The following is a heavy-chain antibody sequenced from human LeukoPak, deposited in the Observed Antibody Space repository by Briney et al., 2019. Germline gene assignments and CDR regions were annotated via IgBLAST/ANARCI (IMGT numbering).Heavy chain of an antibody. Sequence: SETLSLTCAVDGGSFSGNYWSWIRQPPGKGLEWIGEINYSGGTNYNPSLKSRVTISVDTSKNQFSLRLSSVTAADTAVYYCARVAGDIVEVPAARRPAPYFDYWGQGTLVTVSS. CDR3: ARVAGDIVEVPAARRPAPYFDY. CDR2: INYSGGT. CDR1: GGSFSGNY. J-gene: IGHJ4*02. V-gene: IGHV4-34*01. D-gene: IGHD2-2*01.